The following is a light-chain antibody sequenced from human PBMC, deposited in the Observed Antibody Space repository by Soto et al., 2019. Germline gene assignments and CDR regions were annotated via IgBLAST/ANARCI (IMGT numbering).Light chain of an antibody. CDR1: QSVSSSY. Sequence: EIVMTQSPATLSVSPGERATLSCRASQSVSSSYLAWYQHKPHQAPRLLIYGASSRATGIPYRFCGSGSGTDFTLTISRLEPEDFAVYYCQQYGSSPPWTFGQGTKVDI. V-gene: IGKV3-20*01. CDR3: QQYGSSPPWT. CDR2: GAS. J-gene: IGKJ1*01.